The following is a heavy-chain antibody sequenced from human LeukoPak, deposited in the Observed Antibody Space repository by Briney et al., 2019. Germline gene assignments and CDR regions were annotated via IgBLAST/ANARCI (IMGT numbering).Heavy chain of an antibody. J-gene: IGHJ4*02. CDR3: ARPGQLGEYTPYYFDF. CDR2: IYPADSDT. Sequence: GESLKISCKGSGFSFTSYWIGWVRQMPGKGLEYMGIIYPADSDTRYSPSFQGQVTISADKSISTAYLQWSSLKASDTAVYYCARPGQLGEYTPYYFDFWGQGTLVTVSS. D-gene: IGHD3-16*01. CDR1: GFSFTSYW. V-gene: IGHV5-51*01.